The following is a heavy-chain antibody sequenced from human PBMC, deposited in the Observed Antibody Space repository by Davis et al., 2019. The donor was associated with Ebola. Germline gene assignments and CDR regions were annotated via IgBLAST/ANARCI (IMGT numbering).Heavy chain of an antibody. J-gene: IGHJ4*02. CDR1: GFTFSSYW. CDR3: ARSPSNSWHIFDY. D-gene: IGHD6-13*01. Sequence: HTGGSLRLSCAASGFTFSSYWMHWVRQAPGKGLVWVSRINSDGSSTSYADSVKGRFTISRDNAKNTLYLETNSLRAEDTAVYYCARSPSNSWHIFDYWGQGTLVTVSS. CDR2: INSDGSST. V-gene: IGHV3-74*01.